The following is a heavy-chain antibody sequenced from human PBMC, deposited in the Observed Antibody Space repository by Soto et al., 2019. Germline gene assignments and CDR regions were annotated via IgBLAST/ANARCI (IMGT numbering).Heavy chain of an antibody. J-gene: IGHJ4*02. D-gene: IGHD1-26*01. CDR2: IYYSGST. CDR1: GGSISSYY. V-gene: IGHV4-59*01. CDR3: ARGSGSYRVEFDY. Sequence: PSETLSLTCTVSGGSISSYYWSWIRQPPGKGLEWIGYIYYSGSTNYNPSLKSRVTISVDTSKNQFSLKLSSVTAADTAVYYCARGSGSYRVEFDYWGQGTLVTVSS.